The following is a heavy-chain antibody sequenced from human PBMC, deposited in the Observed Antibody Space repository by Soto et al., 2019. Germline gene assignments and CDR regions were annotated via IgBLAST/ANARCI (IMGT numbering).Heavy chain of an antibody. CDR2: IKSKTDGGTT. Sequence: EVQLVESGGGLVKPGGSLRLSCAASGFTFSNAWMSWVRQAPGKGLEWVGRIKSKTDGGTTDYAAPVEGRFTISRDDSKNTLYLQMNSVRTEDTAVYYCTPDSSSWACHYYFGMDVWGQGTTVTVSS. CDR3: TPDSSSWACHYYFGMDV. CDR1: GFTFSNAW. D-gene: IGHD2-2*01. J-gene: IGHJ6*02. V-gene: IGHV3-15*01.